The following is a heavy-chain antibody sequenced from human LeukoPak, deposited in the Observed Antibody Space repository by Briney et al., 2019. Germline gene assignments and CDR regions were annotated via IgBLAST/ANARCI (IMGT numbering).Heavy chain of an antibody. CDR3: ASSVGATFSQGY. J-gene: IGHJ4*02. V-gene: IGHV1-2*02. CDR1: GYTFTVYY. CDR2: INPNSGGT. D-gene: IGHD1-26*01. Sequence: ASVTVSCKASGYTFTVYYMHWVRQAPGQGLEWMGWINPNSGGTNYAQKFQGRVTMTRDTSISTAYMELSRLRSDDTAVYYCASSVGATFSQGYWGQGTLVTVSS.